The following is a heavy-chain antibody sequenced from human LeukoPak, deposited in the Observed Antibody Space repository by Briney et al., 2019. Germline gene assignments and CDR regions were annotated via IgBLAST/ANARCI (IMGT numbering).Heavy chain of an antibody. CDR2: IYYSGST. D-gene: IGHD3-16*01. V-gene: IGHV4-31*03. CDR1: GGSISSGGYY. Sequence: SETLSLTCTVPGGSISSGGYYWSWIRQHPGKGLEWIGYIYYSGSTYYNPSLKSRVTISVDTSKNQFSLKLSSVTAADTAVYYCARDRAGWGTGAFDIWGQGTMVTVSS. CDR3: ARDRAGWGTGAFDI. J-gene: IGHJ3*02.